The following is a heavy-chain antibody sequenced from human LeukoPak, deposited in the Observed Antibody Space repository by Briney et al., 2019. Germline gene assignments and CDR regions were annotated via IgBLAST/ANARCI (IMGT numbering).Heavy chain of an antibody. D-gene: IGHD3-9*01. J-gene: IGHJ3*02. CDR1: GGSFSGYY. Sequence: SETLSLTCAVYGGSFSGYYWSWIRQPPGKGLEWIGEIYHSGSTNYNPSLKSRVTISVDTSKNQFSLKLSSVTAADTAVYYCARGPDYDILTGYYTSPDAFDIWGQGTMVTVSS. CDR3: ARGPDYDILTGYYTSPDAFDI. V-gene: IGHV4-34*01. CDR2: IYHSGST.